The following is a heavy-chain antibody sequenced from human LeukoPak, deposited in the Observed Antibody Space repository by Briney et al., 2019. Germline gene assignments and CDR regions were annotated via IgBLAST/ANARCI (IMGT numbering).Heavy chain of an antibody. D-gene: IGHD4-17*01. Sequence: GGSLRLSCAASGFTFSSYSMSWVRQAPGKGLEWVANIKQDGSEKYYVDSVKGRFTISRDNAKNSLYLQMNSLRAEDTAVYYCASLTVTESYWGQGTLVTVSS. CDR2: IKQDGSEK. J-gene: IGHJ4*02. CDR1: GFTFSSYS. CDR3: ASLTVTESY. V-gene: IGHV3-7*01.